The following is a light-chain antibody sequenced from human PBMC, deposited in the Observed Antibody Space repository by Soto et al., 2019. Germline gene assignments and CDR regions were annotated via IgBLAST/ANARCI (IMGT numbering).Light chain of an antibody. Sequence: DIVMTQSPDSLAVSLGERATINCKSSQSVLYSSNNKNYLAWYQQKPGQPPKLLIYWASTRESGVPDRFSGSGFGTDFTLTIISLQAEDVAVYYCQQYYSIPYTFGQGTNLEIK. V-gene: IGKV4-1*01. J-gene: IGKJ2*01. CDR3: QQYYSIPYT. CDR2: WAS. CDR1: QSVLYSSNNKNY.